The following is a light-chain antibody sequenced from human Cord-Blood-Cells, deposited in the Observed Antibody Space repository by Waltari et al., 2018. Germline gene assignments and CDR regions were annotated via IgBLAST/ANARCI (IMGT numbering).Light chain of an antibody. Sequence: QSAITQPASVSGSPGQSLTTACPGTGSYVGSNNIVSWYQHNPGKAPNLMIYEVSKRPSGVSNRFSGSKSGNTASLTISGLQAEDDADYYCCSYAGSSTLVFGTGTKVTVL. J-gene: IGLJ1*01. CDR1: GSYVGSNNI. V-gene: IGLV2-23*02. CDR3: CSYAGSSTLV. CDR2: EVS.